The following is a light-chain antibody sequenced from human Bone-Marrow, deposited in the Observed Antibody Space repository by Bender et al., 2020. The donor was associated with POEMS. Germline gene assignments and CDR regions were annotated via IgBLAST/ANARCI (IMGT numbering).Light chain of an antibody. V-gene: IGLV1-44*01. Sequence: QSVLTQPPSASGTPGQRVTISCSGSSSNIGTNPVNWYQQLPGTAPKLLIYINNQRPSGVPDRFSGSKSGTSASLAISGLQSEDEADYYCAAWDDSLSGHWVFGGGTKVTVL. CDR1: SSNIGTNP. CDR2: INN. J-gene: IGLJ3*02. CDR3: AAWDDSLSGHWV.